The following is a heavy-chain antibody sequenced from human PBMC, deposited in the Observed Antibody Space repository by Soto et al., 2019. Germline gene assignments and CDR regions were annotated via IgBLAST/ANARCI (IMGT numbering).Heavy chain of an antibody. CDR3: AKGGPDAFCGGGRCYFES. CDR1: GFTFDDHA. Sequence: EVQLVASGGDLVHPGRSLRLSCAASGFTFDDHAMHWVRRAPGRGQEWVSSVSWKGKSIGYADSVQGRFTISRDNAKNSLFLQMKSLRPEVTASDFCAKGGPDAFCGGGRCYFESWGRGTLVTVSS. V-gene: IGHV3-9*01. J-gene: IGHJ4*02. D-gene: IGHD2-15*01. CDR2: VSWKGKSI.